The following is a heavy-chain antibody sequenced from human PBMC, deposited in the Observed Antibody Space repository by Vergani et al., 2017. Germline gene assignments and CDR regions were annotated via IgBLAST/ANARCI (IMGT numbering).Heavy chain of an antibody. D-gene: IGHD1-26*01. V-gene: IGHV3-23*01. CDR2: LPGGGGST. Sequence: EVQLLESGGSLKQPGGSVRLSCAASGFTFSTYAMHWVRQAPGKGLEWVSALPGGGGSTYYTDSFKGRFIISRDNARDTLYLQMNSLRPEDTATYYFVKDAGSYENFFDSWGQGSLVTVSS. CDR3: VKDAGSYENFFDS. CDR1: GFTFSTYA. J-gene: IGHJ4*02.